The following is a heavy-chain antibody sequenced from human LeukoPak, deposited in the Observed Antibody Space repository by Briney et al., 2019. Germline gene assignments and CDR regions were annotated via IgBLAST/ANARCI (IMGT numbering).Heavy chain of an antibody. CDR3: AREEYCSSTSCSRSRDY. Sequence: GGSLRLSCAASGFTFSSYAMHWVRQAPGKGLEWVAVISYDGSNKYYADSVKGRFTISRDNSKNTLYLQMNSLRAEDTAVYYCAREEYCSSTSCSRSRDYWGQGTLVTVSS. V-gene: IGHV3-30-3*01. D-gene: IGHD2-2*01. CDR2: ISYDGSNK. CDR1: GFTFSSYA. J-gene: IGHJ4*02.